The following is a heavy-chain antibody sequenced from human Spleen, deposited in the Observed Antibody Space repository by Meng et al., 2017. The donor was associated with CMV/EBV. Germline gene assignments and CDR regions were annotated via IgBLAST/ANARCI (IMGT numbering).Heavy chain of an antibody. CDR2: IYYSGST. V-gene: IGHV4-39*07. Sequence: QLQLQESGPGLVKPSVTLSLTCTVSGGSISSSSYYWGWIRQPPGKGLEWIGSIYYSGSTYYNPSLKSRVTISVDTSKNQFSLKLSSVTAADTAVYYCARTTYSSSWYPSWFDPWGQGTLVTVSS. CDR3: ARTTYSSSWYPSWFDP. D-gene: IGHD6-13*01. CDR1: GGSISSSSYY. J-gene: IGHJ5*02.